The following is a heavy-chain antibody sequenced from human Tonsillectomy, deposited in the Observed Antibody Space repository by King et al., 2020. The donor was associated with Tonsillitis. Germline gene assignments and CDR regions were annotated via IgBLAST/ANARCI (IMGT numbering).Heavy chain of an antibody. CDR3: AKGPHSSGWPNYFDY. D-gene: IGHD6-19*01. J-gene: IGHJ4*02. CDR1: EFTFSSYD. CDR2: ISNDGYYK. Sequence: VQLVESGGGVVQPGGSLRLSCVASEFTFSSYDMHWVRQTPGKGLEWVAVISNDGYYKYYADSVKGRFTISRDNSKNTLYLQMNSLTTEDTAVFYCAKGPHSSGWPNYFDYWGQGSLVTVSS. V-gene: IGHV3-30*18.